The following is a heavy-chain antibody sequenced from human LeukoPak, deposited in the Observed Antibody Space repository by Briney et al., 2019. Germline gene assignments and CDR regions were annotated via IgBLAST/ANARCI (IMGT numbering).Heavy chain of an antibody. V-gene: IGHV3-30*04. D-gene: IGHD5-18*01. CDR3: ARVSVGILDY. J-gene: IGHJ4*02. CDR1: GFTFSSYA. Sequence: PGGSLRLSCAASGFTFSSYAMHWVRQAPGKGLEWVAVISYDGSNKYYADSVKGRFTISRDNSKNTLYLQMNSLRAEDTAVYYCARVSVGILDYWGQGTLVTVSS. CDR2: ISYDGSNK.